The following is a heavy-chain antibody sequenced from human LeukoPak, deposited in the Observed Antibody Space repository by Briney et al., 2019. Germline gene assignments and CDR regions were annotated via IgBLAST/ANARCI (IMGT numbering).Heavy chain of an antibody. V-gene: IGHV4-38-2*01. D-gene: IGHD5-24*01. CDR2: IYHSGST. Sequence: GSLRLSCAASGFTFSDYCVSWIRQAPGKGLEWIGSIYHSGSTYYNPSLKSRVTISVDTSKNQFSLKLSSVTAADTAVYYCARATTIGGWLQPDYWGQGTLVTVSS. CDR3: ARATTIGGWLQPDY. J-gene: IGHJ4*02. CDR1: GFTFSDYC.